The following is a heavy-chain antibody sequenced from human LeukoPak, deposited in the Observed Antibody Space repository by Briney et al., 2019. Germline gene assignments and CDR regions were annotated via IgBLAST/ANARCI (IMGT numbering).Heavy chain of an antibody. J-gene: IGHJ4*02. CDR1: GGSFSGYY. Sequence: SETLSLTCAVYGGSFSGYYWSWIRQPPGKGLEWIGEINHSGSTNYNPSLKSRVTISVDTSKNQFSLKLSSVTAADTAVYYCARVRADYFDYWGQGTLVTVSS. V-gene: IGHV4-34*01. CDR3: ARVRADYFDY. CDR2: INHSGST. D-gene: IGHD4-17*01.